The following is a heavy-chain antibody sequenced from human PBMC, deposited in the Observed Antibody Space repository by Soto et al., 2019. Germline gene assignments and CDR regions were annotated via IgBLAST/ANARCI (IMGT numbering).Heavy chain of an antibody. CDR2: IDPSDSYT. V-gene: IGHV5-10-1*01. D-gene: IGHD2-2*03. J-gene: IGHJ6*02. Sequence: GESLKISCKGSGYSFTSYWISWVRQMPGKGLEWMGRIDPSDSYTNYSPSFQGHVTISADKPISTAYLQWSSLKASDTAMYYCARRDGYCSSTSCPSYYYYGMDVWGQGTTVTVSS. CDR1: GYSFTSYW. CDR3: ARRDGYCSSTSCPSYYYYGMDV.